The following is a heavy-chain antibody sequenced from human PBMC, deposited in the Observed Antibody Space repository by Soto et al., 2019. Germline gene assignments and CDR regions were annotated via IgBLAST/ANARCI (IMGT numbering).Heavy chain of an antibody. CDR2: ISANNGNT. J-gene: IGHJ5*02. CDR3: ARAYSPGLFDP. Sequence: QVQLVESGAEVKKPGASVKVSCKASGYTFTSYGISWVRQAPGQGLEWMGWISANNGNTKYAQNFQGRVTMTTDTSTSTAYMELRSLRSDDTAVYYCARAYSPGLFDPWGQGTLVTVSS. CDR1: GYTFTSYG. V-gene: IGHV1-18*01. D-gene: IGHD2-15*01.